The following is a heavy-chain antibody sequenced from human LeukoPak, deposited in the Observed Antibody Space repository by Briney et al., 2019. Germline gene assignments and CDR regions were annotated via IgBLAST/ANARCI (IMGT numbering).Heavy chain of an antibody. V-gene: IGHV3-30*02. CDR3: AKEDRRYCSSTSCYTMDY. Sequence: PGGSLRLSCAASGFTFSSYGMHWVRQAPGKGLEWVAFIRYDGSNKYYADSVKGRFTISGDNSKNTLYLQMNSLRAEDTAVYYCAKEDRRYCSSTSCYTMDYWGQGTLVTVSS. CDR2: IRYDGSNK. CDR1: GFTFSSYG. J-gene: IGHJ4*02. D-gene: IGHD2-2*02.